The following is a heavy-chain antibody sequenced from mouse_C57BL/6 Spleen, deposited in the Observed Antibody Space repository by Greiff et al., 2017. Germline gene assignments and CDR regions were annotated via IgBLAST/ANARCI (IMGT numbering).Heavy chain of an antibody. CDR3: ARGATMVDYYAMDY. CDR1: GFTFSSYA. Sequence: EVQLQQSGGGLVKPGGSLKLSCAASGFTFSSYAMSWVRQTPEKRLEWVATISDGGSYTYYPDNVKGRFTISRDNAKNNLYLQMSHLKSEDTAMYYCARGATMVDYYAMDYWGQGTSVTVSS. CDR2: ISDGGSYT. J-gene: IGHJ4*01. D-gene: IGHD1-1*02. V-gene: IGHV5-4*01.